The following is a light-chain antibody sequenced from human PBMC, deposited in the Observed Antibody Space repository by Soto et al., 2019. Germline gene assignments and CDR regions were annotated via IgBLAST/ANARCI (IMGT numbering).Light chain of an antibody. CDR3: SSYAVNNNLGV. V-gene: IGLV2-8*01. Sequence: QSALTQPPSASGSPGQSVTISCTGTSSDVGGYNYVSWYQQHPGKAPKLMIYEVSKRPSGVPDRFSGSKSGNTASLTVSGRKAEDEADYYCSSYAVNNNLGVFGGGTKLTVL. CDR2: EVS. J-gene: IGLJ2*01. CDR1: SSDVGGYNY.